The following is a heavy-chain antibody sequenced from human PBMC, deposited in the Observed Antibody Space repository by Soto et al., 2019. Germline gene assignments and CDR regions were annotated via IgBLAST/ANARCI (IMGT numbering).Heavy chain of an antibody. V-gene: IGHV3-33*01. CDR3: ARDGGATYLDY. CDR2: IWYDGSNK. Sequence: QVQLVESGGGVVQPGRSLRLSCAASGFTFSSYGMHWVRQAPGKGLEWVAVIWYDGSNKYYADSVKGRFTISRDNSKNTLYLQMNSLRAEYTAVYYCARDGGATYLDYWGQGTLVTVSS. J-gene: IGHJ4*02. D-gene: IGHD5-12*01. CDR1: GFTFSSYG.